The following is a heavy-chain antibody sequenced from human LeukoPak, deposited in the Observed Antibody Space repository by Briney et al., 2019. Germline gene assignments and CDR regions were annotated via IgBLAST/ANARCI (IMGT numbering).Heavy chain of an antibody. CDR1: GFPFSSYV. CDR2: IWFDGGKI. J-gene: IGHJ4*02. V-gene: IGHV3-33*01. D-gene: IGHD2-15*01. Sequence: PGGSLRLSCATSGFPFSSYVMRWLRQAPGKGLEWVAVIWFDGGKIYYADSVKGRFTISRDNSKNTLFLQMNSLRAEDTAVYHCARDFTNIRGGGYFDKWGQGTLVTVSS. CDR3: ARDFTNIRGGGYFDK.